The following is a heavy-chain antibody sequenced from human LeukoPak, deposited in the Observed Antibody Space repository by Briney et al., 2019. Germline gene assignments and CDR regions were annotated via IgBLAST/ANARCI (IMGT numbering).Heavy chain of an antibody. CDR2: IYYSGST. D-gene: IGHD3-16*02. J-gene: IGHJ4*02. CDR1: GGSISSSSYY. Sequence: SETLSLTCTVSGGSISSSSYYWGWIRQPPGKGLEWIGSIYYSGSTYYNPSLKSRVTISVDTSKNQLSLKLSSVTAADTAVYYCARTITFGGVIALNFDYWGQGTLVTVSS. V-gene: IGHV4-39*07. CDR3: ARTITFGGVIALNFDY.